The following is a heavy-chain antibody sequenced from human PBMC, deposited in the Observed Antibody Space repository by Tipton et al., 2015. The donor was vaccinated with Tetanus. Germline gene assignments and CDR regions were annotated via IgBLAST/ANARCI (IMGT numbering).Heavy chain of an antibody. D-gene: IGHD6-19*01. CDR1: GGTFSSYA. V-gene: IGHV1-8*02. CDR3: ARGRRGAQQWLGN. CDR2: MNPNSGNT. Sequence: QLVQSGAEVKKPGSSVKVSCKASGGTFSSYAISWVRQATGQGLEWMGWMNPNSGNTGYAQKFQGRVTMTRNTSISTAYMELSSLRSEDTAVYYCARGRRGAQQWLGNWGQGTLVTVSS. J-gene: IGHJ4*02.